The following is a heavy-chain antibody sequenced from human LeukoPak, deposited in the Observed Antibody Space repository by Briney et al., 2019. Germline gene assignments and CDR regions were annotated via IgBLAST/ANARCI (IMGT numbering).Heavy chain of an antibody. CDR2: VNRDGSET. CDR1: GFALSSHW. Sequence: GGSLRLSCAASGFALSSHWMTWVRQVPGRGPEWVANVNRDGSETYYLDSVKGRFTISRDNSRNTLSLQMNSLRAEDTAIYYCAKDVMRCSGGCIWGQGTLVTVSS. J-gene: IGHJ4*02. D-gene: IGHD2-15*01. CDR3: AKDVMRCSGGCI. V-gene: IGHV3-7*03.